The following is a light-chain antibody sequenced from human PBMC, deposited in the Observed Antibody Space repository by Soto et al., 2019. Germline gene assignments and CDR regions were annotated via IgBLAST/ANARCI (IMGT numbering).Light chain of an antibody. V-gene: IGLV1-44*01. CDR2: TNN. CDR3: ASWDDSLNALV. J-gene: IGLJ2*01. CDR1: RSNIGRNI. Sequence: QSVLTQPPSLSETPGQRVTISCSGSRSNIGRNIVNWYQQLPGMAPKLLMSTNNHRSSGVPDRFSGSKSGSSASLAISGLQSEDEAAYYCASWDDSLNALVFGGGTKLTVL.